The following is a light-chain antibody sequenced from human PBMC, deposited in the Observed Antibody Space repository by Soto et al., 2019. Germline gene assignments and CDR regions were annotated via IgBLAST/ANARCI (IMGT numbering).Light chain of an antibody. Sequence: DIVMTQSPDSLAVSLGERATINCKSSQSVLYSSNNKNYLVWYQQKPGQPPKLLISWASTRESGVPDRFSGSGSGTDFTLTISNLQAENVAVYYCQQHYTTPPWAFGQGNKVEIK. CDR3: QQHYTTPPWA. J-gene: IGKJ1*01. CDR1: QSVLYSSNNKNY. V-gene: IGKV4-1*01. CDR2: WAS.